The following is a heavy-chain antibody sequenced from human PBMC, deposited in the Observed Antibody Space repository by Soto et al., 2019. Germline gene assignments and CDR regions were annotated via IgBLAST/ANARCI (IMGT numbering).Heavy chain of an antibody. CDR2: INAGNGNT. CDR1: GYTFTSYA. CDR3: AREDFWSGYYTEYYYYMDV. V-gene: IGHV1-3*01. D-gene: IGHD3-3*01. Sequence: ASVKVSCKASGYTFTSYAMHWVRQAPGQRLEWMGWINAGNGNTKYSQKFQGRVTITRDTSASAAYMELSSLRSEDTAVYYCAREDFWSGYYTEYYYYMDVWGKGTTVTVSS. J-gene: IGHJ6*03.